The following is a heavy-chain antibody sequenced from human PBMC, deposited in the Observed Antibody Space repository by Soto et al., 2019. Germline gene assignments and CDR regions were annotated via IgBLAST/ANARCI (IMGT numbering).Heavy chain of an antibody. Sequence: ASVKVSCKASGYTFTSYGISWVRQAPGQGLEWMGWVSAYNGNTNYAQKLQGRVTMTTDTSTSTAYMELRSLRSDDTAVYYCARDGCSNTSDYVSYWGQGTLVTVSS. V-gene: IGHV1-18*01. CDR3: ARDGCSNTSDYVSY. D-gene: IGHD2-2*01. J-gene: IGHJ4*02. CDR1: GYTFTSYG. CDR2: VSAYNGNT.